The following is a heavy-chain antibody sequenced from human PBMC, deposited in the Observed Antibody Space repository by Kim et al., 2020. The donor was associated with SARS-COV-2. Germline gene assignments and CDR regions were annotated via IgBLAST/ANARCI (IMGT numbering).Heavy chain of an antibody. J-gene: IGHJ6*01. CDR3: AKDRLSTGDFWFQFGYYYYEREV. D-gene: IGHD3-3*01. CDR2: ISYDGSNK. Sequence: GGSLRLSCAASGFTFSSYGMHWVRQAPGKGLEWVAVISYDGSNKYYADSVKGRFTISIDNSKNTLYLQMNSLRAEDTAVYYCAKDRLSTGDFWFQFGYYYYEREVWGQGTTDTLPT. CDR1: GFTFSSYG. V-gene: IGHV3-30*18.